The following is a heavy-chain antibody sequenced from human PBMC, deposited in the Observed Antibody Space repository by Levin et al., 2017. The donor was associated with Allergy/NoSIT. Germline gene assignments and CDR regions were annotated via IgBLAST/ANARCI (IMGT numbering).Heavy chain of an antibody. V-gene: IGHV4-31*03. J-gene: IGHJ6*02. D-gene: IGHD6-13*01. CDR3: ARALAAAHTGYYYGMDV. Sequence: SETLSLTCTVSGGSISSGGYYWSWIRQHPGTGLEWIGYIYYSGSTYYNPSLKSRVTISVDTSKNQFSLKLSSVTAADTAVYYCARALAAAHTGYYYGMDVWGQGTTVTVSS. CDR2: IYYSGST. CDR1: GGSISSGGYY.